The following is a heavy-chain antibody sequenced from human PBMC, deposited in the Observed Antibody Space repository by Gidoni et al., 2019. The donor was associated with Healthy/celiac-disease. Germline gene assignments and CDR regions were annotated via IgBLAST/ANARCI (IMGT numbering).Heavy chain of an antibody. CDR3: ARDWGGGSRSYYFDY. V-gene: IGHV1-18*01. Sequence: QVQLVQPGAEVKKPGASVKVACKAYGYTCTSYGISWVRQAPGQGLEWMGWISAYNGNTHYAQKLQGRVTMTTDTSTSTAYMELRSLRSDDTAVYYCARDWGGGSRSYYFDYWGQGTLVTVSS. D-gene: IGHD2-15*01. CDR2: ISAYNGNT. CDR1: GYTCTSYG. J-gene: IGHJ4*02.